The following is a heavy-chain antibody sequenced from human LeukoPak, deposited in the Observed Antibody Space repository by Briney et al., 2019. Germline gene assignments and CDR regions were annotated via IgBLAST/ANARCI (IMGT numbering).Heavy chain of an antibody. CDR3: AKDEKGYDFWSGYYYNWFDP. V-gene: IGHV3-33*06. CDR1: GFTFSSYA. D-gene: IGHD3-3*01. J-gene: IGHJ5*02. CDR2: IWYDGSNK. Sequence: PGRSLRLSCAASGFTFSSYAMHWVRQAPGKGLEWVAVIWYDGSNKYYADSVKGRFTISRDNSKNTLYLQMNSLRAEDTAVYYCAKDEKGYDFWSGYYYNWFDPWGQGTLVTVSS.